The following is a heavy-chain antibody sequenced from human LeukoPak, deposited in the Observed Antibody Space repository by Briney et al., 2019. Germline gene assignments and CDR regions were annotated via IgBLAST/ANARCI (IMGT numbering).Heavy chain of an antibody. CDR3: ARDAHTGFDY. Sequence: GSLRLSCAASGFTFSSYAMNWVRQAPGKGLEWVSGISGSGGSTYSADSVKGRFTISRDNSKNTLYLQMNSLRAEDTAVYYCARDAHTGFDYWGQGTLVTVSS. J-gene: IGHJ4*02. CDR1: GFTFSSYA. CDR2: ISGSGGST. V-gene: IGHV3-23*01. D-gene: IGHD1-1*01.